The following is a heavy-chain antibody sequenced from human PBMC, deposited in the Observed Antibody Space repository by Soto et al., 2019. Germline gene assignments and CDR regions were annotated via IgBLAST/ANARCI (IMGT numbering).Heavy chain of an antibody. V-gene: IGHV4-31*03. D-gene: IGHD2-21*01. CDR1: GGSVSSAGYY. J-gene: IGHJ4*02. CDR3: ARERGGDFLFDF. Sequence: PSETLSLTCTVSGGSVSSAGYYWTWIRQHPGKGLEWIGYIYYSGSTYYNPSLQSRITMSLDTSKNHFSLRLSSVTAADTAVYYCARERGGDFLFDFWGPGTLVTVSS. CDR2: IYYSGST.